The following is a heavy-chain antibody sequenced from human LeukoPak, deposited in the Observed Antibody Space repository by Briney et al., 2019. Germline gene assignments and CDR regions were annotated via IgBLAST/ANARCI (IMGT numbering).Heavy chain of an antibody. D-gene: IGHD6-6*01. J-gene: IGHJ4*02. CDR1: GGSISSSSYY. V-gene: IGHV4-39*01. Sequence: SETLSLTCTVSGGSISSSSYYWGWIRQPPGKGLEWIGYIYYSGSTYYNPSLKSRVTISVDTSKNQFSLKLSSVTAADTAVYYCARYGSSSEIDYWGQGTLVTVSS. CDR2: IYYSGST. CDR3: ARYGSSSEIDY.